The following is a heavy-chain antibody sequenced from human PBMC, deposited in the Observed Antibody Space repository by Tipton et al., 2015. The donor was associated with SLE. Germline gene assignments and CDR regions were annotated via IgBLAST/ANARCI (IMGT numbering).Heavy chain of an antibody. V-gene: IGHV4-38-2*02. Sequence: LRLSCTVSGFSISTGYYWGWIRRPPGKGLEWIGNIYHTGSTYYNPSLKSRVTISLDTSKNQFSLNLSSVTAADTAVYYCAREYSGYDYRTFDHWGQGTLVTVSS. D-gene: IGHD5-12*01. J-gene: IGHJ4*02. CDR3: AREYSGYDYRTFDH. CDR2: IYHTGST. CDR1: GFSISTGYY.